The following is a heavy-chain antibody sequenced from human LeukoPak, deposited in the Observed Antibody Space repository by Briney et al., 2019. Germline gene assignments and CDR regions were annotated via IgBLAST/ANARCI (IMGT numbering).Heavy chain of an antibody. J-gene: IGHJ4*02. D-gene: IGHD3-22*01. V-gene: IGHV1-69*05. CDR2: IIPIFGTA. CDR1: GGTFSSYA. CDR3: AGTYYYDSSGYFFDY. Sequence: ASVKVSCKASGGTFSSYAISWARQAPGQGLEWMGGIIPIFGTANYAQKFQGRVTITTDESTSTAYMELSSLRSEDTAVYYCAGTYYYDSSGYFFDYWGQGTLVTVSS.